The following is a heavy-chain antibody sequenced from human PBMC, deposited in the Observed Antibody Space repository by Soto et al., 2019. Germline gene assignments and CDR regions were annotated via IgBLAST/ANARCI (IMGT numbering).Heavy chain of an antibody. CDR1: GGTFSSYT. CDR2: IIPILGIA. CDR3: ARGAEQQLVGGSAFDI. D-gene: IGHD6-13*01. J-gene: IGHJ3*02. Sequence: QVQLVQSGAEVKKPGSSVKVSCKASGGTFSSYTISWVRQAPGQGLEWMGRIIPILGIANYAQKFQGRVTITADKSTSTAYMELSSLRSEDTAVYYCARGAEQQLVGGSAFDIWGQGTMVTVSS. V-gene: IGHV1-69*02.